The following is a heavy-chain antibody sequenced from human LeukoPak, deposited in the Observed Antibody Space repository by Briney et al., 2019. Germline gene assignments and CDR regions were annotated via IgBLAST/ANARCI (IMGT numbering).Heavy chain of an antibody. CDR3: AKGLRDFWSGYYTGPDY. CDR1: GFAFSHFP. V-gene: IGHV3-23*01. CDR2: VSDSGSGT. J-gene: IGHJ4*02. Sequence: GESLRLSCATSGFAFSHFPMSWVRQAPGKGLEWVSAVSDSGSGTYYADSVKGRFTISRDNSKNSLYLQMNSLRAEDTALYYCAKGLRDFWSGYYTGPDYWGQGTLVTVSS. D-gene: IGHD3-3*01.